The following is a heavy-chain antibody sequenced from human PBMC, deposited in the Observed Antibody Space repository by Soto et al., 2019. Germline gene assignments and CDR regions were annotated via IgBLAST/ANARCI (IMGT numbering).Heavy chain of an antibody. V-gene: IGHV4-4*07. Sequence: KTSETLSLTCTVSGGSISGYYWSWIRQPAGKGLEWIGRIYTSGSTNYNPSLKSRVTMSVDTSKNQFSLKLSSVTAADTAVYYCARXPGIVVVPAAEYYYYGMDVWGQGTTVTVYS. J-gene: IGHJ6*02. CDR3: ARXPGIVVVPAAEYYYYGMDV. CDR1: GGSISGYY. D-gene: IGHD2-2*01. CDR2: IYTSGST.